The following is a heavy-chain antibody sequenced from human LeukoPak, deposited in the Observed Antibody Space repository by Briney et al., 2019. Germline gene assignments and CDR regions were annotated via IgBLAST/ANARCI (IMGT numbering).Heavy chain of an antibody. CDR3: VRDDDIYGFDY. V-gene: IGHV3-74*01. CDR2: IKKDDTYR. J-gene: IGHJ4*02. D-gene: IGHD3-3*02. Sequence: GGSLRLSCAASGFIFSRHWMHWVRQAPGEGLVYVARIKKDDTYRDYADSVKGRFTISRDNAKNTLYLQMNSLRVEDTARYYCVRDDDIYGFDYWGQGTVVTVSS. CDR1: GFIFSRHW.